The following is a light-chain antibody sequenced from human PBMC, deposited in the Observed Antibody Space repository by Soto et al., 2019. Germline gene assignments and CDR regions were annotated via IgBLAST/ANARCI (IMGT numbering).Light chain of an antibody. Sequence: EKERKQTVRTRSVYRGGVDIGCRRASQSVSSRLAWYQQKPGQSPRLLIYGASTRATGIPARFSGSGSGTEYNLTISSLQSGDFGVYYCHQYNNWAWTFAQGTKVDIK. CDR1: QSVSSR. J-gene: IGKJ1*01. CDR3: HQYNNWAWT. CDR2: GAS. V-gene: IGKV3-15*01.